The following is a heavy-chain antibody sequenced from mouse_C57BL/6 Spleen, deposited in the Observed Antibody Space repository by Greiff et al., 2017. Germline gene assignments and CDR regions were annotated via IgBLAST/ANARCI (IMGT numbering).Heavy chain of an antibody. V-gene: IGHV1-82*01. D-gene: IGHD4-1*01. CDR1: GYAFSSSW. Sequence: QVQLQQSGPELVKPGASVKISCKASGYAFSSSWMNWVKQRPGKGLEWIGRIYPGDGDTNYNGKFKGKATLTADKSSSTAYMQLSSLTSEDSAVYFCARSSWDGAWFAYWGQGTLVTVSA. J-gene: IGHJ3*01. CDR2: IYPGDGDT. CDR3: ARSSWDGAWFAY.